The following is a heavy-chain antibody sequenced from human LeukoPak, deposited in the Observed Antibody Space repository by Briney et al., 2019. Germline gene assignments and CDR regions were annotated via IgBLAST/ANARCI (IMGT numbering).Heavy chain of an antibody. CDR1: GLIVSNIY. D-gene: IGHD3/OR15-3a*01. CDR3: ARSGLTGRGNGLDV. V-gene: IGHV3-53*01. Sequence: GGSLRLSCAVSGLIVSNIYITWVRQAPGKGLEWVSVFLSGGSTHYADSAKARFSMSRDDSRNIVYLQLNSLRADDTAVYYCARSGLTGRGNGLDVWGQGTTVTVSS. CDR2: FLSGGST. J-gene: IGHJ6*02.